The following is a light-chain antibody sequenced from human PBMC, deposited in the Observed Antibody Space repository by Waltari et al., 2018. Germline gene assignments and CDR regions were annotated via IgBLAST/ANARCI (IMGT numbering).Light chain of an antibody. CDR1: NFNVGSNV. J-gene: IGLJ2*01. Sequence: QSVLTQPPSASGTPGQRVTISCSGSNFNVGSNVVNWYQQLPGTAPKLLIYGNKQRPSGVPDRFSGSKSGTSASLAISGLQSDDEADYHCATWDGSLNAVVFGGGTKLTVL. V-gene: IGLV1-44*01. CDR2: GNK. CDR3: ATWDGSLNAVV.